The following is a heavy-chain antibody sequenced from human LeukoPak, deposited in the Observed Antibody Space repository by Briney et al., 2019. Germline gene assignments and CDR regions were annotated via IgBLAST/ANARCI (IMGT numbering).Heavy chain of an antibody. J-gene: IGHJ5*02. CDR2: ISGGGGST. CDR1: GFTFSSNA. D-gene: IGHD1-14*01. CDR3: ARTERFDP. Sequence: GGSLRLSCAASGFTFSSNAMSWVRQVPGKGLEWVSTISGGGGSTFYADSVKGRFTISRDNSKNTLYLQMNSLRVEDTAVYYCARTERFDPWGQGTLVTVSS. V-gene: IGHV3-23*01.